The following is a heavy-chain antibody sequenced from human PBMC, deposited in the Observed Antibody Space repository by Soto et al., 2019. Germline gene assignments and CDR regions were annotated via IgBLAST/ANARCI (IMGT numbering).Heavy chain of an antibody. CDR2: MNPNSGNT. CDR3: ARGINYYDSGDDAFDI. Sequence: QVQLVQSGAEVKKPGASVKVSCKDSGYTFTSYDINWVRQANGQGLEWMGWMNPNSGNTGYARKFQGRVTMTRNTSISTAYMELSSLRSEDTAVYYCARGINYYDSGDDAFDIWGQGTMVTVSS. CDR1: GYTFTSYD. D-gene: IGHD3-10*01. V-gene: IGHV1-8*01. J-gene: IGHJ3*02.